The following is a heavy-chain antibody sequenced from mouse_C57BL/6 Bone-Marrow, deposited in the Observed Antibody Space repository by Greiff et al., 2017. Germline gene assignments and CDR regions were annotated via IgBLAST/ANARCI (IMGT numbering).Heavy chain of an antibody. CDR2: IDPSDSYT. V-gene: IGHV1-69*01. CDR3: ARGQLRDYFDY. CDR1: GYTFTSYW. Sequence: VQLQQSGAELVMPGASVKLSCKASGYTFTSYWMHWVKQRPGQGLEWIGEIDPSDSYTNYNQKFKGKSTLTVDKSSSTAYMQLSSLTSEDSAVYYCARGQLRDYFDYWGQGTTLTVSS. D-gene: IGHD3-2*02. J-gene: IGHJ2*01.